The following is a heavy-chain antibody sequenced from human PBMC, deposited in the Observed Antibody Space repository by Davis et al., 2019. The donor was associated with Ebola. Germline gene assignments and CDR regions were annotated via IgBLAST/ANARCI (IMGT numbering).Heavy chain of an antibody. J-gene: IGHJ3*02. CDR2: IYTGDSDT. Sequence: GESLKISCKDSGNSFASHWIGWVRQMPGKGLEWMGIIYTGDSDTRYSPSFRGQVTISADNSIKTAFLHWSSLKASDTAIYYCASLRRSITGFDDGYDIWGKGTMVTVSS. CDR3: ASLRRSITGFDDGYDI. CDR1: GNSFASHW. D-gene: IGHD3-9*01. V-gene: IGHV5-51*01.